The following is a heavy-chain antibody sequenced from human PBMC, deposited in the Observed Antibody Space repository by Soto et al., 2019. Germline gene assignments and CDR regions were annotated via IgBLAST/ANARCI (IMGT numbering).Heavy chain of an antibody. J-gene: IGHJ6*02. CDR1: GGSISSGGYS. V-gene: IGHV4-30-2*01. CDR2: IYHSGST. Sequence: QLQLQESGSGLVKPSQTLSLTCAVSGGSISSGGYSWSWIRQPPGKGLERIGYIYHSGSTYYNPSLKSRVTISVDRSKNQFSLKLSSLTAADTAVYYCARVNYDYVWGSYRPYGMDVWGQGTTVTVSS. CDR3: ARVNYDYVWGSYRPYGMDV. D-gene: IGHD3-16*02.